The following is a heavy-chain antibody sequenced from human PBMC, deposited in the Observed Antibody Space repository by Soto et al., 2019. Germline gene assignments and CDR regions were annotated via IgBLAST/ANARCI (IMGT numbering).Heavy chain of an antibody. CDR3: ARGGGWVGEASFDS. J-gene: IGHJ4*02. CDR1: GYTFTSYT. V-gene: IGHV1-3*01. D-gene: IGHD3-10*01. CDR2: INAGNGRE. Sequence: QVQLEQSGAEVKKPGASVKVSCKTSGYTFTSYTLHWVRQAPGQGLEWMGWINAGNGREKYSQRFRDRVSLPTDKPAAPAYMELRSLRSEDTAIYYCARGGGWVGEASFDSWGQGTLVTVSS.